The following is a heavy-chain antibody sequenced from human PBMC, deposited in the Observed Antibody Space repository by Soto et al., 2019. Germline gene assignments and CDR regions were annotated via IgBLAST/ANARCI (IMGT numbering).Heavy chain of an antibody. D-gene: IGHD3-10*01. CDR1: GFTFSNYS. CDR3: AREAGVYGSGSYGMDV. CDR2: ISYDGSNK. J-gene: IGHJ6*02. V-gene: IGHV3-30-3*01. Sequence: QVQLGESGGGVVQPGRSLRLSCAASGFTFSNYSMHWVRQAPGKGLEWVAVISYDGSNKYYADSVKGRFTISRDNSKNTLYLQMNSLRAEDTAVYYCAREAGVYGSGSYGMDVWGQGTTVTVSS.